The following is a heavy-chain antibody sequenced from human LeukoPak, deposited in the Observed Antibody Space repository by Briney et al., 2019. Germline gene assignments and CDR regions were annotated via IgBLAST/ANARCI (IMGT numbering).Heavy chain of an antibody. D-gene: IGHD3-22*01. Sequence: SVKVSCKASGGTFSSYAISWVRQAPGQGLEWMGGIIPIFGTANYAQKFQGRVTMTRDTSTSTVYMELSSLRSEDTAVYYCARRNYYDSSGYLFDPWGQGTLVTVSS. J-gene: IGHJ5*02. CDR1: GGTFSSYA. CDR3: ARRNYYDSSGYLFDP. CDR2: IIPIFGTA. V-gene: IGHV1-69*05.